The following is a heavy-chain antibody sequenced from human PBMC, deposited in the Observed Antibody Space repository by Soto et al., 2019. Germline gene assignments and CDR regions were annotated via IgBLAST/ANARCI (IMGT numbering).Heavy chain of an antibody. V-gene: IGHV1-69*13. CDR2: IIPIFGTA. J-gene: IGHJ6*01. CDR3: ARNYYDSSGYSSYYYYGMDV. Sequence: SVKVSCKASGGTFSSYAISWVRQAPGQGLEWMGGIIPIFGTANYAQKFQGRVTITADESTSTAFMELSSLRSEDTAVYYCARNYYDSSGYSSYYYYGMDVWGQGTTVTVSS. D-gene: IGHD3-22*01. CDR1: GGTFSSYA.